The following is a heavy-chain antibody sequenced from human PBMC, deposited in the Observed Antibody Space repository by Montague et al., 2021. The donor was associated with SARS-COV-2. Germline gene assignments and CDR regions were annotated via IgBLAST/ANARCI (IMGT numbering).Heavy chain of an antibody. J-gene: IGHJ3*02. CDR2: IYYSGST. V-gene: IGHV4-59*01. Sequence: SETLSLTCTVSGGSISGYYWSWIRQSPGKGLEWIGYIYYSGSTKYNPFLESRVTVSVDRSKNQVSLKLSSVTPADTAVYYCVKDRLPLWYDSDIWGQGTMVTVSS. CDR3: VKDRLPLWYDSDI. CDR1: GGSISGYY. D-gene: IGHD3-16*01.